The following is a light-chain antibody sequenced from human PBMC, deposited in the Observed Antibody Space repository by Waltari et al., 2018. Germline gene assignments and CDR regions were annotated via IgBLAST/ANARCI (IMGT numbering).Light chain of an antibody. J-gene: IGLJ2*01. CDR2: GKN. CDR3: HSRDSSGNVL. CDR1: SLRTYY. V-gene: IGLV3-19*01. Sequence: SSELTQDPAVSVALGQTVRLTCQGASLRTYYVSWFHQKPGKAPALVIYGKNNRPSGIPDRFSASSSGSTASLTIIGAQAEDEADYYCHSRDSSGNVLIGGGTKLTVV.